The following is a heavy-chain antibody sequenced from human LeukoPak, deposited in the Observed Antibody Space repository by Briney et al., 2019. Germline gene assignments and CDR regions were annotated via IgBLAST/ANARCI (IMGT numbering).Heavy chain of an antibody. D-gene: IGHD3-10*01. CDR2: ISSSSSYI. V-gene: IGHV3-21*01. CDR1: GFTFGSYS. Sequence: GGYLRLSCAASGFTFGSYSMNWVRQAPGKGLEWVSSISSSSSYIYYADSVKGRFTISRDNAKNSLYLQMNSLRAEDTAVYYCARAWDPPTMVRGYPIPGYWGQGTLVTVSS. CDR3: ARAWDPPTMVRGYPIPGY. J-gene: IGHJ4*02.